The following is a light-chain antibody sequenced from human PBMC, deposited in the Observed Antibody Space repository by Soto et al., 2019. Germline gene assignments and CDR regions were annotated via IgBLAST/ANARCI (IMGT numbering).Light chain of an antibody. V-gene: IGKV1-5*03. CDR3: EQYNSYSWK. CDR1: QSISSW. J-gene: IGKJ1*01. CDR2: KAS. Sequence: DIQMTQSPSTLSASVGDRVTITCSASQSISSWLAWYQQKPGKAPKLLIYKASSLESGVPSRFSGSGSGTEFTLTSSSLQPDDFATYDCEQYNSYSWKFGQGTKVEIK.